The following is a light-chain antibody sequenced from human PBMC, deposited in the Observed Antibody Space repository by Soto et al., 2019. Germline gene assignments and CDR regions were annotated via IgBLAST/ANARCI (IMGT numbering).Light chain of an antibody. CDR1: SSDVGGYDY. J-gene: IGLJ2*01. CDR2: EVT. V-gene: IGLV2-8*01. CDR3: SSYSSSSTLVV. Sequence: QSVLTQPPSASGSPGQTVTISCTGTSSDVGGYDYVSWYQQHPGEAPKLIIYEVTKRPSGVPDRFSGSKSANTASLTISGLQAEDEADYYCSSYSSSSTLVVFGGGTKLTVL.